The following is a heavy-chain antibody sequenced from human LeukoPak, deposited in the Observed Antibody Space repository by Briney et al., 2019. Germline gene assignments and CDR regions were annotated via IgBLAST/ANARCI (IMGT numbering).Heavy chain of an antibody. CDR3: ARLTYQLLIDY. CDR2: INPNSGGT. V-gene: IGHV1-2*02. J-gene: IGHJ4*02. CDR1: GYTFTGXX. D-gene: IGHD2-2*01. Sequence: ASVKVSCKASGYTFTGXXXXXXXXXXXXXXXXMGWINPNSGGTNYAQKFQGRVTMTRDTSISTAYMELSRLRSDDTAVYYCARLTYQLLIDYWGQGTLVTVSS.